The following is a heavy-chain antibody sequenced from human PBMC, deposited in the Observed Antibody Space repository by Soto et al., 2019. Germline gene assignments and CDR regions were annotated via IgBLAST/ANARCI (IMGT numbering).Heavy chain of an antibody. V-gene: IGHV3-30*18. CDR2: ISYDGSNK. CDR3: AKELTGNVPSEGFDP. CDR1: GFTFSSYG. J-gene: IGHJ5*02. Sequence: GGSLRLCCAASGFTFSSYGMHWVRQAPGKGLEWVAVISYDGSNKYYADSVKGRFTISRDNSKNTLYLQMNSLRAEDTAVYYCAKELTGNVPSEGFDPWGQGTLVTVSS. D-gene: IGHD1-20*01.